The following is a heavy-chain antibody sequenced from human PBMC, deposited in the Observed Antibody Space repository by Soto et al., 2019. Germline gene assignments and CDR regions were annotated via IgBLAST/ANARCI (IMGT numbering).Heavy chain of an antibody. J-gene: IGHJ4*02. CDR2: IFPLTDIP. V-gene: IGHV1-69*02. CDR1: GGTFRNYP. Sequence: QVQLVQSGTEVKKPGSSVKVSCKASGGTFRNYPINWVRQAPGQGLEWIGSIFPLTDIPDYAQNFQARLTISADKSTSTAYMELSSLTSDDTAIYFCARGPLVVLNYFESWGQGTLVTVSS. CDR3: ARGPLVVLNYFES.